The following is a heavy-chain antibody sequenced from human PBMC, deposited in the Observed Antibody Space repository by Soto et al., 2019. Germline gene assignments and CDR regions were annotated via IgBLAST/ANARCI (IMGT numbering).Heavy chain of an antibody. CDR1: GGTFRSYA. Sequence: QVQLVQSVAEVKKPGSSVKVSCKYSGGTFRSYAISWVRQAPGQGLEWMGGIIPIFVTANYAQKFQGRVTITSATATRTAYLGLISLRSDDTAVYYFAGVPHSYESCFDPWGHGTLVPVCS. CDR2: IIPIFVTA. V-gene: IGHV1-69*06. CDR3: AGVPHSYESCFDP. J-gene: IGHJ5*02. D-gene: IGHD3-22*01.